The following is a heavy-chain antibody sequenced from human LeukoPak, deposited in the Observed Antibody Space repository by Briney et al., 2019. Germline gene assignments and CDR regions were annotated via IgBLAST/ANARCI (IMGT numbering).Heavy chain of an antibody. V-gene: IGHV4-30-4*08. CDR3: ARCYDSTSDAFDI. CDR1: GGSISSGDYY. J-gene: IGHJ3*02. Sequence: SQTLSLTCTVSGGSISSGDYYWSWIRQPPGKGLEWIGYIDYSGSTYYNPSLKSRVTISVDTSKNHFSLKLSSVTAADTAVYYCARCYDSTSDAFDIWGQGTMVTVSS. CDR2: IDYSGST. D-gene: IGHD3-22*01.